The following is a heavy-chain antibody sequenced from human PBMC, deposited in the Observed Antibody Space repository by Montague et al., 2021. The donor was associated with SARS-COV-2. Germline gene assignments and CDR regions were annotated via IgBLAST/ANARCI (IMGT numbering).Heavy chain of an antibody. J-gene: IGHJ5*02. Sequence: SLRLSCAASGFTFSDFTMNWVRQPPGRGLEWVSLVCTAGTYANYAASVAGRFTITRDNSKNSLYLQMNSLKREDSALYYCAKDIPGYRGFDHWGQGTLVTVSS. CDR2: VCTAGTYA. CDR1: GFTFSDFT. V-gene: IGHV3-43*01. CDR3: AKDIPGYRGFDH. D-gene: IGHD5-24*01.